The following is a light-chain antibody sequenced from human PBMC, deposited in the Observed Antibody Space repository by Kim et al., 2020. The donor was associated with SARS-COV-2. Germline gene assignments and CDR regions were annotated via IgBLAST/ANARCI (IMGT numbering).Light chain of an antibody. V-gene: IGKV3-20*01. CDR1: ESVYGGY. CDR3: HQFGSSPYT. J-gene: IGKJ2*01. Sequence: LSPGERATLAYRASESVYGGYLGGCRRKAGQAPRILIYGASARDNGIPDRLSGSGYGTDFTLTISRVEPEDFAVYYCHQFGSSPYTYGQGTKLEI. CDR2: GAS.